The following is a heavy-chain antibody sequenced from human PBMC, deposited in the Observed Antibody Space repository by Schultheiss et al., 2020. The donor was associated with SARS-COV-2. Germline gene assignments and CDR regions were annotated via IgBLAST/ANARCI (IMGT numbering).Heavy chain of an antibody. V-gene: IGHV3-33*01. CDR2: IYYDGSNK. J-gene: IGHJ4*02. CDR3: ARDLGYFDY. Sequence: GGSLRLSCAASGFTFSSYGMHWVRQAPGKGLEWVAVIYYDGSNKLYADSVKGRFAISRDNSKNMVYLQMNSLRAEDTAVYYCARDLGYFDYWGQGTLVTVSS. CDR1: GFTFSSYG. D-gene: IGHD3-16*01.